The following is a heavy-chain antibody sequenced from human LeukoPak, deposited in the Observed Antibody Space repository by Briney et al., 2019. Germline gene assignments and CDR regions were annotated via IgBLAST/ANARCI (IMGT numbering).Heavy chain of an antibody. D-gene: IGHD3-10*01. CDR3: ARDGGELWPLDE. CDR1: GFPLKGYW. V-gene: IGHV3-7*01. J-gene: IGHJ4*02. Sequence: GGSLRLSCVASGFPLKGYWMTWVRQSPGKGLDWVANIKPDGSETNYLDSVKGRFTISRDNARDSLFLGMNSLRVDDTAVYYCARDGGELWPLDEWGQGILVTVSS. CDR2: IKPDGSET.